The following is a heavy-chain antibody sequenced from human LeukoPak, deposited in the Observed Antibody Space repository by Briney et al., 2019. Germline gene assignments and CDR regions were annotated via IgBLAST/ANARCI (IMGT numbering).Heavy chain of an antibody. J-gene: IGHJ4*02. D-gene: IGHD3-16*01. CDR2: ISDSADTI. CDR3: AREGGDWGEGYFDY. V-gene: IGHV3-11*01. Sequence: GGSLRLSCAASGFTFSDSYMSWIRQVPGKGLEWISYISDSADTIYYADSVKGRFTISGDNAKNSLYLRMNSLRAEDTAVYYCAREGGDWGEGYFDYWGQGTLVTVSS. CDR1: GFTFSDSY.